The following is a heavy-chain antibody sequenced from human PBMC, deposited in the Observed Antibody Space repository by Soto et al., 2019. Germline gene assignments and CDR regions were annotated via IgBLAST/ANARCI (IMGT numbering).Heavy chain of an antibody. CDR3: AKDPPYCSSTSCYVFDY. D-gene: IGHD2-2*01. V-gene: IGHV3-23*01. Sequence: EVQLLESGGGLVQPGGSLRLSCAASGFTFSSYAMSWVRQAPGKGLEWVSAISGSGGSTYYADSVKGRFTISRDNAKNTLYLQMNSLRAEDTAVDYCAKDPPYCSSTSCYVFDYWGQGTLVTVSS. J-gene: IGHJ4*02. CDR1: GFTFSSYA. CDR2: ISGSGGST.